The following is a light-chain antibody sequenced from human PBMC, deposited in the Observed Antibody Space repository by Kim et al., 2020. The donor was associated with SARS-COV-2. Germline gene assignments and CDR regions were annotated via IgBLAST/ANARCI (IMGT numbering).Light chain of an antibody. CDR3: AAWDDSLNGRGV. J-gene: IGLJ2*01. V-gene: IGLV1-44*01. Sequence: NISWSGSSSNVGSNQVIWYKQLPGTAPKHLIYSNNQRPSWVPDRFSGSKSGTSAALAISGLQSADEADYYCAAWDDSLNGRGVFGGGTQLTVL. CDR2: SNN. CDR1: SSNVGSNQ.